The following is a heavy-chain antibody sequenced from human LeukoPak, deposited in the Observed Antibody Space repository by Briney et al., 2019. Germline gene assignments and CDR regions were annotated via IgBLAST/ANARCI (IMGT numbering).Heavy chain of an antibody. J-gene: IGHJ4*02. D-gene: IGHD2-21*01. CDR1: GGPFTSYG. V-gene: IGHV1-69*06. Sequence: SVKVSCKASGGPFTSYGLSWVRLAPGQGLEWMGRVIPFFGTAKYSQKFQGRITITAYRSTGTSYMELRSLRYEDTAIYFCARGEGDCCRYATCSGHDFEYWGQGTQVTVSS. CDR3: ARGEGDCCRYATCSGHDFEY. CDR2: VIPFFGTA.